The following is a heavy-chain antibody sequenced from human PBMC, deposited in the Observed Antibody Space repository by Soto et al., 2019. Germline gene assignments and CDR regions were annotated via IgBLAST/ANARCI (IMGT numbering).Heavy chain of an antibody. CDR1: GGSISSGGYS. V-gene: IGHV4-30-2*01. J-gene: IGHJ4*02. D-gene: IGHD2-2*01. Sequence: QLQLQESGSGLVKPSQTLSLTCAVSGGSISSGGYSWSWIRQPPGKGLEWIGYIYHSGSTYYNPSLKTRVTITVDRSKNQFSLKLSSATAADTAVDYCARGDCSSTSCPGFDYWGQGTMVTVSS. CDR2: IYHSGST. CDR3: ARGDCSSTSCPGFDY.